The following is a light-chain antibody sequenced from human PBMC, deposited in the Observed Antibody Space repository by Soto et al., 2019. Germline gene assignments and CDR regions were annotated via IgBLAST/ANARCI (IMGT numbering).Light chain of an antibody. CDR1: QSISNA. CDR3: QQSYRTPYT. Sequence: DIQMTQSPSSLSASVGDRVTITCRASQSISNALNWYQRKPGKAPEFLIYSTSNLQSGFPSRFSGSGSGTDFTLTIISLQPEDFATYYCQQSYRTPYTFGQGTKLEIK. CDR2: STS. V-gene: IGKV1-39*01. J-gene: IGKJ2*01.